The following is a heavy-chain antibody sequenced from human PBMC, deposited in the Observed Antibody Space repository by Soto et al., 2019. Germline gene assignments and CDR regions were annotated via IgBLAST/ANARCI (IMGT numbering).Heavy chain of an antibody. CDR1: GGTFSSYA. CDR2: IIPIFGTA. D-gene: IGHD2-2*01. Sequence: QVQLVQSGAEVKKPGSSVKVSCKASGGTFSSYAISWVRQAPGQGLEWMGGIIPIFGTANYAQKFQGRVTITADESTNTAYMELSSLRSEDTAVYYCARVRRYCSSTSCYGPSYYYYGMDVWGQGTTVTVSS. V-gene: IGHV1-69*01. J-gene: IGHJ6*02. CDR3: ARVRRYCSSTSCYGPSYYYYGMDV.